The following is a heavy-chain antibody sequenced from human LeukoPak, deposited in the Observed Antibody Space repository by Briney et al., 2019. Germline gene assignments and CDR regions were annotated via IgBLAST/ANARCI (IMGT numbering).Heavy chain of an antibody. CDR1: GFTVSSNY. Sequence: GGSLRLSCAASGFTVSSNYMSWVRQAPGKGLEWVSVIYVGGSRYYSDSVKGRFTISRDNSKNTLYLQMNSLRAEDTAMYFCARVPYSSGWFDYWGQGTLVTVSS. J-gene: IGHJ4*02. CDR3: ARVPYSSGWFDY. CDR2: IYVGGSR. D-gene: IGHD6-19*01. V-gene: IGHV3-53*01.